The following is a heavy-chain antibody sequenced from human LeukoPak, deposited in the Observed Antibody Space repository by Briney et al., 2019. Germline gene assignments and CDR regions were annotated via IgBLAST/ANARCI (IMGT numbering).Heavy chain of an antibody. J-gene: IGHJ4*02. D-gene: IGHD6-6*01. CDR3: AKALRGSSSSDY. V-gene: IGHV3-23*01. CDR2: ISGSGGST. Sequence: PGGSLRLSCAASGFTFSSYAMSWVRQAPGKGLEWVSAISGSGGSTYYADSVKGRFTIARDNSKNTLYLQMNSLRAEDTAVYYCAKALRGSSSSDYWGQGTLVTVSS. CDR1: GFTFSSYA.